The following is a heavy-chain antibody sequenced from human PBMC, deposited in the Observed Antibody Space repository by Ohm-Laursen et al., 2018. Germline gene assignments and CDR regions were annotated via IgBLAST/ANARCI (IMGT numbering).Heavy chain of an antibody. CDR2: IYHSGST. CDR3: ARGLWWFDP. J-gene: IGHJ5*02. CDR1: GYSISSGYF. Sequence: ETLSLTCPVSGYSISSGYFWGWIRQPPGKGLEWVGTIYHSGSTYYNPSLKSRVTISVDTSKNQFSLKLGSVTAADTALYYCARGLWWFDPWGQGTLVTVSS. V-gene: IGHV4-38-2*02.